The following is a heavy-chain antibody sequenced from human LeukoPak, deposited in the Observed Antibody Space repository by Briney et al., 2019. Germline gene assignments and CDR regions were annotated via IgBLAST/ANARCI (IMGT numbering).Heavy chain of an antibody. D-gene: IGHD1-7*01. CDR3: ARDDNWNYRGTDY. CDR1: GFIFSSYG. CDR2: IWYDGSNK. Sequence: PGGSLRLSCAASGFIFSSYGMHWVRQAPGKGLEWVAVIWYDGSNKYYADSVKGRFTISRDNSKNTLYLQMNSLRAEDTAVYYCARDDNWNYRGTDYWGQGTLVTVSS. J-gene: IGHJ4*02. V-gene: IGHV3-33*01.